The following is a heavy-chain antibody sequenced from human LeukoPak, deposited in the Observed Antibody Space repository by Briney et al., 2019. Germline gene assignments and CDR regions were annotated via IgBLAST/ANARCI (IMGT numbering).Heavy chain of an antibody. CDR2: ISSSSSYI. V-gene: IGHV3-21*01. D-gene: IGHD3-9*01. J-gene: IGHJ6*03. CDR3: ARDRNYDILTGRYYMDV. Sequence: GGSLRLSCAASGFTFSSYSLIWVRQAPGKGLEWVSSISSSSSYIYYADSVQVRFTISRDNAKNSLYLQMNSLRAEDTAVYYCARDRNYDILTGRYYMDVWGKGTTVNVSS. CDR1: GFTFSSYS.